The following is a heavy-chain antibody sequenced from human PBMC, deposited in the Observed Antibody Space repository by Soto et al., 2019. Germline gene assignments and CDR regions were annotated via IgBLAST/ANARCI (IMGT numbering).Heavy chain of an antibody. J-gene: IGHJ6*02. D-gene: IGHD3-9*01. Sequence: SVKVSCKASGGTFSSYAISWVRQAPGQGLEWMGGIIPIFGTANYAQKFQGRVTITADESTNTAYMELSSLRSEDTAVYYCARYYDILTGTSRSYYYYGMDVWGQGTTVTVSS. V-gene: IGHV1-69*13. CDR2: IIPIFGTA. CDR1: GGTFSSYA. CDR3: ARYYDILTGTSRSYYYYGMDV.